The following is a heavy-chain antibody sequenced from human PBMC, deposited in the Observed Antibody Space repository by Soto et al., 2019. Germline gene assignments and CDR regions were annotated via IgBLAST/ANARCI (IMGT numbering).Heavy chain of an antibody. Sequence: QVQLVQSGAEVKKPGSSVKVSCKASGGTFRTSAISWVRQAPGQGLEWVGGIMPVFRRPKYAQNFQGRVTISADESTRTAYMERGSLRSDDTAVYYGARDKDRQQLGGTYYTILAFWAQGTAVPSP. J-gene: IGHJ4*02. D-gene: IGHD3-22*01. CDR1: GGTFRTSA. V-gene: IGHV1-69*12. CDR3: ARDKDRQQLGGTYYTILAF. CDR2: IMPVFRRP.